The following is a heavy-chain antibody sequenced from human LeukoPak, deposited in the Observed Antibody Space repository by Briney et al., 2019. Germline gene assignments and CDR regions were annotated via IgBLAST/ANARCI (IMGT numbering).Heavy chain of an antibody. Sequence: VKVSCKASGGTFSSYAISWVRQAPGQGLEWMGGIIPIFGTASYAQKFQGRVTITADESTSTAYMELSSLRSEDTAVYYCATGYGDYLTHTLDYWGQGTLVTVSS. V-gene: IGHV1-69*13. CDR3: ATGYGDYLTHTLDY. CDR1: GGTFSSYA. D-gene: IGHD4-17*01. J-gene: IGHJ4*02. CDR2: IIPIFGTA.